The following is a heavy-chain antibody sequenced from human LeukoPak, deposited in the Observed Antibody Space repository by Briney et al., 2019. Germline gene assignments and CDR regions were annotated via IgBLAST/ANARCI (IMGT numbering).Heavy chain of an antibody. CDR1: GFTFSSYA. J-gene: IGHJ6*02. CDR3: AREGEYYYGSGSYYGMYGMDV. D-gene: IGHD3-10*01. V-gene: IGHV3-30-3*01. CDR2: ISYDGSNK. Sequence: GGSLRLSCAASGFTFSSYAMHWVRQAPGKGLEWVAVISYDGSNKYYADSVKGRFTISRDNSKNTLYLQMNSLRAEDTAVYYCAREGEYYYGSGSYYGMYGMDVWGQGTTVTVSS.